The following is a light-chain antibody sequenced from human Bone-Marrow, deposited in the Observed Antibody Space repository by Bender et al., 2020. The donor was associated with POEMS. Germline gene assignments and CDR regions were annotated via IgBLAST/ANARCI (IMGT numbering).Light chain of an antibody. Sequence: SYVLTQPPSVSVAPGKTARITCGGDNIESKSVHWYQQKAGQAPVLVVHDDNDRPSGIPERFSGSNSGNIATLTISGTQAMDEADYYCQAWDSRAALYVFGTGTKVTVL. CDR2: DDN. V-gene: IGLV3-21*03. CDR3: QAWDSRAALYV. J-gene: IGLJ1*01. CDR1: NIESKS.